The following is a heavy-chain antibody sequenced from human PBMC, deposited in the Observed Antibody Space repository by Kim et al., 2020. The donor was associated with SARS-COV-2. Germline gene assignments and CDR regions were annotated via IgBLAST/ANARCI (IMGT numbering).Heavy chain of an antibody. CDR2: ISYDGSNK. Sequence: GGSLRLSCAASGFTFSSYGMHWVRQAPGKGLEWVAVISYDGSNKYYADSVKGRFTISRDNSKNTLYLQMNSLRAEDTAVYYCAKDLLRYFDWLPYYYYYYGMDVWGQGTTVTVSS. V-gene: IGHV3-30*18. CDR1: GFTFSSYG. CDR3: AKDLLRYFDWLPYYYYYYGMDV. D-gene: IGHD3-9*01. J-gene: IGHJ6*02.